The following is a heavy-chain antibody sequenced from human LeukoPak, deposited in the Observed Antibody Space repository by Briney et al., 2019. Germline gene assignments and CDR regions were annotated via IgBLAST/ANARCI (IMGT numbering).Heavy chain of an antibody. Sequence: SETLSLTCTVSGGSISSYYWSWIRQPPGKGLEWIGYIYYSGSTNYNPSLKSRVTISVDTSKNQFSLKLSSVTAADTAVYYCASGGPYDFWSGYWSNDAFDIWGQGTMVTVSS. D-gene: IGHD3-3*01. CDR2: IYYSGST. CDR3: ASGGPYDFWSGYWSNDAFDI. CDR1: GGSISSYY. J-gene: IGHJ3*02. V-gene: IGHV4-59*01.